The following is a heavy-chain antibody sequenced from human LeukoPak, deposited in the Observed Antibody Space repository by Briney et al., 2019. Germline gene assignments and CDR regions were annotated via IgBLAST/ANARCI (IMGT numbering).Heavy chain of an antibody. CDR1: GGTFSSYA. CDR2: IIPIFGTA. Sequence: ASVKVSYKASGGTFSSYAISWVRQAPGQGLEWMGGIIPIFGTANYAQKFQGRVTITTDESTSTAYMELSSLRSEDTAVYYCARLGRAVAGTAHYYYYMDVWGKGTTVTVSS. V-gene: IGHV1-69*05. CDR3: ARLGRAVAGTAHYYYYMDV. D-gene: IGHD6-19*01. J-gene: IGHJ6*03.